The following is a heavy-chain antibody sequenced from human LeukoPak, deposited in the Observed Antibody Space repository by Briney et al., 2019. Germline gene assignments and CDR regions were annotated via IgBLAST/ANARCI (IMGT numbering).Heavy chain of an antibody. CDR1: GYTFTSYD. D-gene: IGHD3-22*01. Sequence: APVKVSCKASGYTFTSYDINWVRQATGQGLEWMGWMNPNSGNTGYAQKFQGRVTITRNTAISTAYMELSSLRSEDTAVYYCARGNVVITNWFDPWGQGTLVTVSS. CDR3: ARGNVVITNWFDP. V-gene: IGHV1-8*03. CDR2: MNPNSGNT. J-gene: IGHJ5*02.